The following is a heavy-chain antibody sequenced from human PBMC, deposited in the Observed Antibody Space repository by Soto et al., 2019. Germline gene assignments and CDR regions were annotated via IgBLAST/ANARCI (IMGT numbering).Heavy chain of an antibody. CDR2: IIPIFGTA. V-gene: IGHV1-69*06. D-gene: IGHD2-2*01. CDR3: AREDCSSTSCSHYYYGMDV. J-gene: IGHJ6*02. CDR1: GGTFSSYA. Sequence: ASVKVSCKASGGTFSSYAISWVRHAPGQGXEWMGGIIPIFGTANYAQKFQGRVTITADKSTSTAYMELSSLRSEDTAVYYCAREDCSSTSCSHYYYGMDVWGQGTTVTVSS.